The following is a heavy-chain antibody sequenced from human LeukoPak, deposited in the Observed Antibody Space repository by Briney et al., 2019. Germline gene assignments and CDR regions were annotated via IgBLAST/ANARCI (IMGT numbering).Heavy chain of an antibody. Sequence: PGGSLRLSCEASGFSFSDYYMFWIRQAPGKGLEWISYISNTGSTMYYADSVKGRFTISRDNSKNTLYLQMNSLRAEDTAVYYCASQSSSWYNWFDPWGQGTLVTVSS. CDR2: ISNTGSTM. J-gene: IGHJ5*02. V-gene: IGHV3-11*04. CDR1: GFSFSDYY. D-gene: IGHD6-13*01. CDR3: ASQSSSWYNWFDP.